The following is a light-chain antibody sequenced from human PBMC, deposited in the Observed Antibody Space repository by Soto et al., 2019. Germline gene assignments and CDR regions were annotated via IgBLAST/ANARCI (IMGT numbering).Light chain of an antibody. CDR1: QSISSK. V-gene: IGKV3-15*01. Sequence: EIVMTQSPATLSVSPGERATLSCRASQSISSKLAWYQQRPGQAPRLLIYGASTRATGVPARFSGSGSGTEFTLTISILQSEDFAVYYCQQYNYWPPRTFGQGTKVEIK. J-gene: IGKJ1*01. CDR3: QQYNYWPPRT. CDR2: GAS.